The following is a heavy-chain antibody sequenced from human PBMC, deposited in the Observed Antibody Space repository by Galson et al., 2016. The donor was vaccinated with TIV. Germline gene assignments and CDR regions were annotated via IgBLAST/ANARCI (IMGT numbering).Heavy chain of an antibody. D-gene: IGHD4-17*01. V-gene: IGHV1-69*13. CDR3: ARGGSTVTRPFDY. J-gene: IGHJ4*02. CDR1: GGAFISHG. Sequence: SVKVSCKASGGAFISHGISWVRQAPGQGLEWMGGIIPIFGLANYAQKFQSRVTITADDSTRTAYMELSSLRFDDTAVYYCARGGSTVTRPFDYWGQGTLVTVSS. CDR2: IIPIFGLA.